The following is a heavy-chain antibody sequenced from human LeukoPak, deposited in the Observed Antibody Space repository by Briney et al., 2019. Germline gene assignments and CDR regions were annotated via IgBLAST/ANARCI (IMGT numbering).Heavy chain of an antibody. J-gene: IGHJ4*02. CDR1: GIIVRNNY. V-gene: IGHV3-53*01. Sequence: GGSLRLSCVASGIIVRNNYMTWVRQAPGKGLEWVSVICNGGSIYYGDSVKGRFTISADNSRNMVYLQMNGLRAEDTAVYYCARTGGGNSGPFDYWGQGTLVTVS. CDR2: ICNGGSI. D-gene: IGHD4-23*01. CDR3: ARTGGGNSGPFDY.